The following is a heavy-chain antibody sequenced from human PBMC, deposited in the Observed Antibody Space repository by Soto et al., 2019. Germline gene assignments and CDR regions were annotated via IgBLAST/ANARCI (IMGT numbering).Heavy chain of an antibody. V-gene: IGHV4-59*01. Sequence: QVQLQESGPGLVKPSETLSLTCTVSGGSISSYYWSWIRQPPGKGLEWIGDIYYSGSTNYNPSRKSRVTISVDTPKSQFSLQLSAVTAEDTAVYSCAREEYHGSGESNWFDHWGQGTLVTVSS. D-gene: IGHD3-10*01. CDR2: IYYSGST. J-gene: IGHJ5*02. CDR1: GGSISSYY. CDR3: AREEYHGSGESNWFDH.